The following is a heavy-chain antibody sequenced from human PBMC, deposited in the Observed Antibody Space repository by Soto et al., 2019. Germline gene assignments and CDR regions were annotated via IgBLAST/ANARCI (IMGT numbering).Heavy chain of an antibody. Sequence: QITLKESGPTLVKPTQTLTLTCTFSGFSLSTGGVGVGWIRQPPGKALEWLALLYWDDDKRYTPSLEKRLTLTRDISRNQVVLTMTNMDPVDTATYYGARRQSSSGNYDYWGQGTLVTVSS. J-gene: IGHJ4*02. CDR2: LYWDDDK. D-gene: IGHD6-13*01. CDR3: ARRQSSSGNYDY. CDR1: GFSLSTGGVG. V-gene: IGHV2-5*02.